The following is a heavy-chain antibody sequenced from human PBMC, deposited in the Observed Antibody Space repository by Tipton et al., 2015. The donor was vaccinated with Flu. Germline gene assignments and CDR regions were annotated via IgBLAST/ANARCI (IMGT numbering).Heavy chain of an antibody. CDR3: ARVTTNGLDV. J-gene: IGHJ6*02. Sequence: LRLSCTVSGGSISSYYWSWIRQPPGKGLAWIGDIFYTGSANYNPSLKSRVTISLDTSKHQFSLKLESVTAADTAVYYCARVTTNGLDVWGLGTTVTVSS. D-gene: IGHD1-14*01. CDR1: GGSISSYY. CDR2: IFYTGSA. V-gene: IGHV4-59*01.